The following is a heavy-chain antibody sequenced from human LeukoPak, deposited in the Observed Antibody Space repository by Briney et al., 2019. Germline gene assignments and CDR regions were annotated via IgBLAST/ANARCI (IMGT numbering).Heavy chain of an antibody. CDR2: VYYSGTT. D-gene: IGHD6-19*01. V-gene: IGHV4-61*08. Sequence: PSETLSLTCTVSGGSFSSGDFYWSWIRQPPGEGLEWIAYVYYSGTTKYNPSLKSRVTIAIDTSKNQFSLKLSSVTAADTAVYYCARHSSTRDSRGWYTDFDYWGQGTQVTVSS. CDR1: GGSFSSGDFY. J-gene: IGHJ4*02. CDR3: ARHSSTRDSRGWYTDFDY.